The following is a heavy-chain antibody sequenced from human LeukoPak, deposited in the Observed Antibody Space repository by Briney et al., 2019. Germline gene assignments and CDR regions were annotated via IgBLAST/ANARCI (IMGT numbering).Heavy chain of an antibody. CDR1: GYTFTNYG. CDR3: ARAPPRVTAAGYDY. CDR2: ISANNGET. V-gene: IGHV1-18*01. J-gene: IGHJ4*02. Sequence: ASVKVSCKPSGYTFTNYGITWVRQAPGQGLEWVVWISANNGETNYAQKVQGRVTVTTDTSTSTAYMELRSLRSDDTAVYYCARAPPRVTAAGYDYWGQGTLVTVSS. D-gene: IGHD6-13*01.